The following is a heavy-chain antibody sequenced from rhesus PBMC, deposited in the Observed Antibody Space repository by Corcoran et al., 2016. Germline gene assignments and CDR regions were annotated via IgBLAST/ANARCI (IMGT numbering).Heavy chain of an antibody. CDR2: VDPEDGEA. V-gene: IGHV1-111*02. D-gene: IGHD6-43*01. J-gene: IGHJ1*01. CDR1: GHASTDHY. Sequence: VQLVQSGAEVQEPGATVKIPCKASGHASTDHYPCWVAQGPGTGLEWMGGVDPEDGEADDAQKFQDRVTITADISTDTADMDLRSLRSEDTAVYYCAREGVAAANEFWGQGALVTVSS. CDR3: AREGVAAANEF.